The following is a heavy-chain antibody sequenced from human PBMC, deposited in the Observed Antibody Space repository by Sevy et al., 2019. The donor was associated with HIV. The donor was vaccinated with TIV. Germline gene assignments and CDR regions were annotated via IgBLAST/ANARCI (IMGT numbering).Heavy chain of an antibody. V-gene: IGHV5-51*01. CDR2: IDXXXXDT. CDR1: XXXXXXXX. CDR3: AXXXXXXXXXY. Sequence: GXXLXIXXXGSXXXXXXXXXXXXXQMPXXXLEWXXXIDXXXXDTRYSPSFQGQVTISADKSISTAYLQWSSLKASDTAXYYCAXXXXXXXXXYXGQGTLVTVSS. J-gene: IGHJ4*02.